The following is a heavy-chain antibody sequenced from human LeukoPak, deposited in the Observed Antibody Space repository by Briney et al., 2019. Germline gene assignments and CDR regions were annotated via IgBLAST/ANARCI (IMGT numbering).Heavy chain of an antibody. D-gene: IGHD6-19*01. CDR3: ARSGRSGWYSTNFDY. Sequence: GGSLRLSCAASGFNFNNYGLHWVRQAPGRGLEWVAVVSYDGSKKYYADSVKGRFTISRDNSKNTLYLQMNSLRPEDTAVYYCARSGRSGWYSTNFDYWGQGTLVTVSS. CDR2: VSYDGSKK. J-gene: IGHJ4*02. V-gene: IGHV3-30*03. CDR1: GFNFNNYG.